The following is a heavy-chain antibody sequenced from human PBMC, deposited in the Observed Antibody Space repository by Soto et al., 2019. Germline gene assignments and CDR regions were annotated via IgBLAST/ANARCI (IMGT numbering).Heavy chain of an antibody. CDR3: AKWHTYNYDSLAFSGFDC. CDR1: GFTFSSSA. CDR2: ISGGDGSP. J-gene: IGHJ4*02. D-gene: IGHD3-16*01. Sequence: LRLSCTASGFTFSSSAMTWVRQAPGKGLEWVSAISGGDGSPSYADSVKGRFTISRDNSKNTLYLHMNSLRADDTAAYYCAKWHTYNYDSLAFSGFDCWGQGTQVTVSS. V-gene: IGHV3-23*01.